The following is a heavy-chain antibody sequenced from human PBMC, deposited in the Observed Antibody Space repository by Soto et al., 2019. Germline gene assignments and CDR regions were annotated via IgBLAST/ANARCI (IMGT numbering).Heavy chain of an antibody. CDR1: GGSISSGGYS. CDR3: ARGNYYDSSGYYHDAFDI. V-gene: IGHV4-30-2*01. CDR2: IYHSGST. D-gene: IGHD3-22*01. J-gene: IGHJ3*02. Sequence: QLQLQESGSGLVKPSQTLSLTCAVSGGSISSGGYSWSWIRQPPGKGLAWIGYIYHSGSTYYNPSLTSRVTISVDRSKNQFSLKLSSVTAADTAVYYCARGNYYDSSGYYHDAFDIWGQGTMVTVSS.